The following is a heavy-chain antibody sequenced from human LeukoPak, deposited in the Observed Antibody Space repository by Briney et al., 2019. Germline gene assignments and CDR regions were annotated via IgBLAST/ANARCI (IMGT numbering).Heavy chain of an antibody. Sequence: GGSLRLSCAASGFTFSSYWMHWVRQAPGKGLVWVSRLNTDGSRTIYADSVKGRFTISRDNAKNTLYLQMSGLRVEDTAVYFCAKDLTGLKDYWGQGTLVTVSS. V-gene: IGHV3-74*01. D-gene: IGHD3-16*01. J-gene: IGHJ4*02. CDR1: GFTFSSYW. CDR2: LNTDGSRT. CDR3: AKDLTGLKDY.